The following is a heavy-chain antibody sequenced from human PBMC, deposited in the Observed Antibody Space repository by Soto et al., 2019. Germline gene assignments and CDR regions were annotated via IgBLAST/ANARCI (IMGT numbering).Heavy chain of an antibody. D-gene: IGHD6-19*01. CDR2: IFSNDEK. V-gene: IGHV2-26*01. CDR1: GFSLSNARMG. CDR3: ARIRQAGKDYYYGMDV. J-gene: IGHJ6*02. Sequence: SGPTLVNPTETLTLTCTVSGFSLSNARMGVSWIRQPPGKALEWLAHIFSNDEKSYSTSLKSRLTISKDTSKSQVVLTMTNMDPVDTATYYCARIRQAGKDYYYGMDVWGQGTTVTVSS.